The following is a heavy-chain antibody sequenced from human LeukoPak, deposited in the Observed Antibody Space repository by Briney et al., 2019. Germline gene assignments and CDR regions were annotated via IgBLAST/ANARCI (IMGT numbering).Heavy chain of an antibody. D-gene: IGHD3-3*01. V-gene: IGHV3-23*01. Sequence: GGSLRLSCAASGFTFSSYAMSWVRQAPGKGLEWVSAISGSGGSTYYADSVKGRFTISRDNSKNTLYLQMNSLRAEDTAVYYCAKDRLRFLEWLGSINAFDIWGQGTMVTVSS. CDR1: GFTFSSYA. J-gene: IGHJ3*02. CDR3: AKDRLRFLEWLGSINAFDI. CDR2: ISGSGGST.